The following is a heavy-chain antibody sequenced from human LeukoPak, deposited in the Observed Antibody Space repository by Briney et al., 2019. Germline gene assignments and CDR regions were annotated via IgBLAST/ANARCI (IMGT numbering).Heavy chain of an antibody. J-gene: IGHJ4*02. D-gene: IGHD5-12*01. CDR1: GFTFSSYA. Sequence: GGSLRLSCAASGFTFSSYAMSWVRQAPGKGPEWVSAISGSGGSTYYADSVKGRFTISRDNSKNTLYLQVNSLRAEDTAVYYCAKDRGPGYSGRSYFDYWGQGTLVTVSS. V-gene: IGHV3-23*01. CDR3: AKDRGPGYSGRSYFDY. CDR2: ISGSGGST.